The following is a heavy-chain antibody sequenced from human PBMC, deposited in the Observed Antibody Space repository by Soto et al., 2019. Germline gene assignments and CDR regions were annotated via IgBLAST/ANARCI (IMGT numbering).Heavy chain of an antibody. V-gene: IGHV1-46*01. J-gene: IGHJ4*02. D-gene: IGHD4-17*01. CDR3: ARAPDYGGDALEY. CDR1: GYTFTSYY. Sequence: GASVKVSCKASGYTFTSYYIHCVRQAPGQGLEWMGIINPSDNSTNYTQKFQGRVTMTRDTSTSTVYMEVSSLRSEDTAVYYCARAPDYGGDALEYWGQGTLVTVSS. CDR2: INPSDNST.